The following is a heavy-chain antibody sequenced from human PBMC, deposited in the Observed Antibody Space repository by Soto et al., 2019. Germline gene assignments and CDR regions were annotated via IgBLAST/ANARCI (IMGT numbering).Heavy chain of an antibody. J-gene: IGHJ6*02. V-gene: IGHV1-69*13. CDR2: IIPIFGTA. D-gene: IGHD3-16*01. CDR3: ARRMGGRYYYGMDV. CDR1: GGTFSSYA. Sequence: SVKVSCKASGGTFSSYAISWVRQAPGQGLEWVGGIIPIFGTANYAQKFQGRVTITADESTSTAYMELSSLRSEDTAVYYCARRMGGRYYYGMDVWGQGTTVTVSS.